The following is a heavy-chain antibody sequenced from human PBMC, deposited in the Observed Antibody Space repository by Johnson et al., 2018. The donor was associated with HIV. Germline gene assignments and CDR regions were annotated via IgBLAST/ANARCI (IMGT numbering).Heavy chain of an antibody. CDR3: AGYHISGYYYDAFDI. Sequence: VQLVESGGGLVKPGGSLRLSCAASGFRFSDYSMSWVRQAPGKGLEWVSRINSDGSSPSYADSVKGRFTISRDNAKNTLYLQMNSLRVEDTAVYFCAGYHISGYYYDAFDIWGQGTMVTVSS. J-gene: IGHJ3*02. CDR1: GFRFSDYS. D-gene: IGHD3-22*01. CDR2: INSDGSSP. V-gene: IGHV3-74*02.